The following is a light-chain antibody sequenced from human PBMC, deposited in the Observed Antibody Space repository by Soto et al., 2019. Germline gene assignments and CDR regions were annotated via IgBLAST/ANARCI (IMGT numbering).Light chain of an antibody. V-gene: IGLV2-14*01. CDR2: EVS. CDR1: SSDVGGYNY. J-gene: IGLJ2*01. Sequence: QSALTQPASVSGSPGQSITISCTGTSSDVGGYNYVSWYQQHPGKAPKLMIYEVSNRPSGVSNRFSGSKSGNTASLTISGLQAEDEADYYCSSYITGSTLIFGGGTKVTVL. CDR3: SSYITGSTLI.